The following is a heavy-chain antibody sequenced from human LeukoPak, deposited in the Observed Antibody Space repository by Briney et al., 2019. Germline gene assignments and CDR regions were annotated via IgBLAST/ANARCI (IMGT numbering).Heavy chain of an antibody. Sequence: GASVKVSCKASGYTFTSYGISWVRQAPGQGLEWMGWISAYNGNTNYAQKLQGRVTMTTDTSTSTAYMELRSLRSDDTAVYYCARASYYYGSGSQYYYYGMDVWGQGTTVTVSS. D-gene: IGHD3-10*01. J-gene: IGHJ6*02. CDR1: GYTFTSYG. V-gene: IGHV1-18*01. CDR3: ARASYYYGSGSQYYYYGMDV. CDR2: ISAYNGNT.